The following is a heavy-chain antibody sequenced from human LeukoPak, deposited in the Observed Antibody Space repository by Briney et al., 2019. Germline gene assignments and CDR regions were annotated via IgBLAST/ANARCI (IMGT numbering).Heavy chain of an antibody. CDR2: ISSSSSYI. J-gene: IGHJ4*02. V-gene: IGHV3-21*01. CDR1: GFTFSSYS. Sequence: PGGSLRLSCAASGFTFSSYSMNWVRQAPGKGLEWVSSISSSSSYIYYADSVKGRFTISRDNSKNTLYLQMNSLRADDTAVYYCARELLDSGDYWGQGTLVTVSS. CDR3: ARELLDSGDY. D-gene: IGHD3-10*01.